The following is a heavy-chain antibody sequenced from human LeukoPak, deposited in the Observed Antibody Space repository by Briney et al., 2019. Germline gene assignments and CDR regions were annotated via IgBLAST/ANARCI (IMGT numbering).Heavy chain of an antibody. Sequence: GGSLRLSCAASGFTFSSYAMHWVRQAPGKGLEYVSAISSNGGSTYYANSVTGRFTISRDNSKNTLYLQMGSLRAEDMAVYYCAKDLRDYWGQGTLVTVSS. V-gene: IGHV3-64*01. CDR3: AKDLRDY. J-gene: IGHJ4*02. CDR1: GFTFSSYA. CDR2: ISSNGGST.